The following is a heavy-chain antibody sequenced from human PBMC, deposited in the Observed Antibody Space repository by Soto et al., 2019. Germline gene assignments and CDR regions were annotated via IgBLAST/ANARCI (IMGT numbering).Heavy chain of an antibody. V-gene: IGHV1-18*01. CDR3: AGDSPPVDY. CDR2: ISAYNGNT. J-gene: IGHJ4*02. CDR1: GYTFTSYG. Sequence: QVQLVQSGAEVKKPGASVKVSCKASGYTFTSYGISWVRQAPGQGLEWMGWISAYNGNTKYVQKLQGRVTRTTDTSTSPAYIGPRSLRSDDKALYYCAGDSPPVDYWGQGTLVTVSS.